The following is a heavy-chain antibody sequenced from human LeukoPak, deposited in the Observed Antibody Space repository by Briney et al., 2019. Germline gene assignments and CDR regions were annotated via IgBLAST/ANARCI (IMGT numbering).Heavy chain of an antibody. CDR1: GGSISSYY. V-gene: IGHV4-59*08. CDR3: ARVDYYGSGSPLRWFDP. CDR2: IYYSGST. D-gene: IGHD3-10*01. J-gene: IGHJ5*02. Sequence: PSETLSLTCTVSGGSISSYYWSWIRQPPGKGLEWIGYIYYSGSTNYNPSLKSRVTIPVDTSKNQFSLKLSSVTAADTAVYYCARVDYYGSGSPLRWFDPWGQGTLVAVSS.